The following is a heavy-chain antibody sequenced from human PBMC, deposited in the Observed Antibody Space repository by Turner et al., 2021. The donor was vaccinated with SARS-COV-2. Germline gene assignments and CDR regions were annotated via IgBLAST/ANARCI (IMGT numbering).Heavy chain of an antibody. J-gene: IGHJ4*02. CDR3: ARAYSGYDALDS. D-gene: IGHD5-12*01. V-gene: IGHV4-59*01. CDR1: PGSIRNYY. CDR2: IYYSGNT. Sequence: QVQLQESGPGLVKPSETLSLTCTVSPGSIRNYYWTWVRQPQGKGLEWIGHIYYSGNTYSNPSLTSRLTMSIDTSKDQFSLKLTSVTAADTAVYYCARAYSGYDALDSWGQGILVTVSS.